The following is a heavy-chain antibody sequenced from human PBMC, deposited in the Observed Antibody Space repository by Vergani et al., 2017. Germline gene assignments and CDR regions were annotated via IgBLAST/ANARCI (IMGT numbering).Heavy chain of an antibody. CDR2: IQKDGIDK. V-gene: IGHV3-30*02. CDR3: VKDHPVFDE. J-gene: IGHJ4*02. Sequence: QVQLVESGGGVVQPGQSLRLSCAASGFPFSTYGMHWFRQAPGKGLEWLAFIQKDGIDKFYADSVRCRFTISRDISKSTFYLEMNSRSAEDTALYHCVKDHPVFDEWGRGTLVSVS. CDR1: GFPFSTYG.